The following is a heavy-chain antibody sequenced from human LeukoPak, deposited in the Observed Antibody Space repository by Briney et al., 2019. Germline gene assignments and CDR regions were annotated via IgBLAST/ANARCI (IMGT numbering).Heavy chain of an antibody. Sequence: GESLKISCKGSGYSFTSYWIGWVRQMPGKGLEWMGIIYPGDSDTRYSLSFQGQVTISADKSISTAYLQWSSLKASDTAMYYCARHHLHLGATDAFDIWGQGTMVTVSS. J-gene: IGHJ3*02. D-gene: IGHD1-26*01. CDR1: GYSFTSYW. CDR3: ARHHLHLGATDAFDI. V-gene: IGHV5-51*01. CDR2: IYPGDSDT.